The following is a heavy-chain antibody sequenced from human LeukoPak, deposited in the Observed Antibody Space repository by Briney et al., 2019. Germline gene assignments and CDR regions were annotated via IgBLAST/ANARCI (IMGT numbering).Heavy chain of an antibody. CDR1: GFTFSSYS. J-gene: IGHJ4*02. CDR2: ISSSSSTI. CDR3: AKDLYSGSYLNPFDY. Sequence: PGGPLRLSCAASGFTFSSYSMNWVRQAPGKGLEWVSYISSSSSTIYYADSVKGRFTISRDNAKNSLYLQMNSLRAEDTAVYYCAKDLYSGSYLNPFDYWGQGTLVTVSS. D-gene: IGHD1-26*01. V-gene: IGHV3-48*01.